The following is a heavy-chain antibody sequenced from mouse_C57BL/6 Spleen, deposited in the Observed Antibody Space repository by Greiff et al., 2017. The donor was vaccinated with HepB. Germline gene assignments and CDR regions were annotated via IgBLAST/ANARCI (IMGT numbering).Heavy chain of an antibody. D-gene: IGHD1-1*01. V-gene: IGHV1-81*01. CDR1: GYTFTSYG. J-gene: IGHJ2*01. CDR3: ARSTYYYGSSYFDY. Sequence: QVQLKESGAELARPGASVKLSCKASGYTFTSYGISWVKQRTGQGLEWIGEIYPRSGNTYYNEKFKGKATLTADKSSSTAYMELRSLTSEDSAVYFCARSTYYYGSSYFDYWGQGTTLTVSS. CDR2: IYPRSGNT.